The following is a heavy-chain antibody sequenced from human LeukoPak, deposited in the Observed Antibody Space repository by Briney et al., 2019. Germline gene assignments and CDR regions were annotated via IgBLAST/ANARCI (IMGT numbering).Heavy chain of an antibody. D-gene: IGHD2-2*01. CDR3: AKVGGYCSSTICRRDY. Sequence: PGGSLRLSCAASGFTFSSYGMHWVRQAPGKGLEWVAFIRYDGSNKYYADSVKGRFTISRDNSKNTLYLQMNSLRAEDTAVYYCAKVGGYCSSTICRRDYWGQGTLVTVSS. J-gene: IGHJ4*02. CDR1: GFTFSSYG. V-gene: IGHV3-30*02. CDR2: IRYDGSNK.